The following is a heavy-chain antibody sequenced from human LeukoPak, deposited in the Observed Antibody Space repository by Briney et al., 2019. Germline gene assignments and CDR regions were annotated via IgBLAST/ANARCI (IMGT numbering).Heavy chain of an antibody. CDR2: IKSKTDGRTT. Sequence: PGGSLRLSCAASGFTFSNAWMSWVRQAPGKGLEWVGRIKSKTDGRTTDYVAPVKGGFTISRDDSKNTLYLQMNSLKTEDTAVYYCTTIVTVVPNYWGQGTLVTVSS. V-gene: IGHV3-15*01. J-gene: IGHJ4*02. CDR3: TTIVTVVPNY. D-gene: IGHD4-23*01. CDR1: GFTFSNAW.